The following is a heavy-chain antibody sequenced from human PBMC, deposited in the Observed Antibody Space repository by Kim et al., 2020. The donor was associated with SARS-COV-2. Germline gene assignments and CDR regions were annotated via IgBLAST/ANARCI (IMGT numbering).Heavy chain of an antibody. J-gene: IGHJ6*02. CDR2: IKQDGSEK. CDR1: GFTFSSYW. V-gene: IGHV3-7*01. D-gene: IGHD3-22*01. Sequence: GGSLRLSCAASGFTFSSYWMSWVRQAPGKGLEWVANIKQDGSEKYYVDFVKGRFTISRDNAKNSLYLQMNSLRAEDTAVYYCAREEMTMIVVVITPVYYYGMDVWGQGTTVTVSS. CDR3: AREEMTMIVVVITPVYYYGMDV.